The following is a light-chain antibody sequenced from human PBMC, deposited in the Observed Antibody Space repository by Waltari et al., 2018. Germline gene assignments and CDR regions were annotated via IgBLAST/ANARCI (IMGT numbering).Light chain of an antibody. V-gene: IGLV3-21*04. CDR1: NIGTKS. Sequence: SYVLTQSPSVSVAPGETARISCGGDNIGTKSVHWFQQKPGQAPVVVLSYDSKRPSGIPKRFSGSKSGNTATLTLSRVEAGDEADYYCQVWNSNYDPWVFGGGTKLTVL. CDR2: YDS. CDR3: QVWNSNYDPWV. J-gene: IGLJ3*02.